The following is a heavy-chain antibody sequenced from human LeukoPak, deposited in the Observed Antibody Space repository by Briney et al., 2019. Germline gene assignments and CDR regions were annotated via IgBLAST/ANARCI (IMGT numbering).Heavy chain of an antibody. CDR1: GFTFSSYS. V-gene: IGHV3-21*06. CDR2: ISSSSSHI. Sequence: GGSLRLSCAASGFTFSSYSMNWVRQAPGKGLEWVSAISSSSSHIYYADSVKGRFTISRDNAKNSLYLQMNNLRAEDTAVYYCARDGITRFDYWGQATLATVSS. D-gene: IGHD3-16*01. J-gene: IGHJ4*02. CDR3: ARDGITRFDY.